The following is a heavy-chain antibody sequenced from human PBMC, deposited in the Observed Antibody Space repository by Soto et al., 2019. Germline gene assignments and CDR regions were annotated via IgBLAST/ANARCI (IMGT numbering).Heavy chain of an antibody. J-gene: IGHJ4*02. V-gene: IGHV1-8*01. CDR2: MSPNSGNT. D-gene: IGHD2-2*02. Sequence: GASVKVTWKSSGYSFANYDSSWVRQAPGQGLEWMGWMSPNSGNTGYAQKLEGRVTMTRDTSTNTAYLELRSLTSDDTALSFCARLFQHHGGYTYLLDVWGQATFVT. CDR3: ARLFQHHGGYTYLLDV. CDR1: GYSFANYD.